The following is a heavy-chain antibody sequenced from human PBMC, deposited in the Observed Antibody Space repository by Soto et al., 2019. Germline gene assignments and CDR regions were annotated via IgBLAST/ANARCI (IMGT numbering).Heavy chain of an antibody. D-gene: IGHD2-2*01. CDR2: IWYDGSNK. J-gene: IGHJ3*02. CDR1: GFTFSSYG. CDR3: ARDGDIVVVPAAGGDAFDI. V-gene: IGHV3-33*01. Sequence: GGSLRLSCAASGFTFSSYGMHWVRQAPGKGLEWVAVIWYDGSNKYYADSVKGRFTISRDNSKNTLYLQMNSLRAEDTAVYYCARDGDIVVVPAAGGDAFDIWGQGTMVTVSS.